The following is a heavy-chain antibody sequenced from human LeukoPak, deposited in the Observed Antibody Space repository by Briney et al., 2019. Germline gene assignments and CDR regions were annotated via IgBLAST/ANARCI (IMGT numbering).Heavy chain of an antibody. CDR3: ARDNPNHEKNGGFDF. D-gene: IGHD1-14*01. J-gene: IGHJ4*02. CDR1: GGSISSYY. CDR2: IYYSGST. Sequence: SETLSLTCTVSGGSISSYYWSWIRQPPGKGLEWIGYIYYSGSTNYNPSLKSRVTISVDTSKNQFSLKLSSVTAADTAVYYCARDNPNHEKNGGFDFWGQGTLVTVSS. V-gene: IGHV4-59*01.